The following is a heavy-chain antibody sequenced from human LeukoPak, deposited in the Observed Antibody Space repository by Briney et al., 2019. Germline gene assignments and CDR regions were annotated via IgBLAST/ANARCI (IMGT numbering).Heavy chain of an antibody. CDR1: GFTFSSYG. D-gene: IGHD3-10*01. Sequence: GGSLRLSCAASGFTFSSYGMSWVRPAPGKGLEWVSAISGSGGSTYYADSVKGRFTISRDNSKNTLYLQMDSLRAEDTAVYYCAKVLTVRGVNDAFDIWGQGTMVTVSS. J-gene: IGHJ3*02. V-gene: IGHV3-23*01. CDR2: ISGSGGST. CDR3: AKVLTVRGVNDAFDI.